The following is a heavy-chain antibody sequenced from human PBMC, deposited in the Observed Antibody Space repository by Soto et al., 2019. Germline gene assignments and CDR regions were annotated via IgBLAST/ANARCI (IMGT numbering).Heavy chain of an antibody. D-gene: IGHD6-19*01. CDR2: IIPIFGTA. CDR1: GGTFSSYA. J-gene: IGHJ6*02. V-gene: IGHV1-69*01. CDR3: ARGSSIAVGGEYYGMDV. Sequence: QVQLVQSGAEVKKPGSSVKVSCKASGGTFSSYAISWVRQAPGQGLEWMGGIIPIFGTANYAQKFQGRVTITADESTSIAYMELSSLRSEDTAVYYGARGSSIAVGGEYYGMDVWGQGTTVPVSS.